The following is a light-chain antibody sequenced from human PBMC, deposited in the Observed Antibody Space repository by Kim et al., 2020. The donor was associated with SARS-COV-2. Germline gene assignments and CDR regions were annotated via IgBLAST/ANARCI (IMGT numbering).Light chain of an antibody. J-gene: IGLJ3*02. CDR3: QAWDSSTVV. CDR1: KLGDNY. V-gene: IGLV3-1*01. Sequence: VSPRQTASFTCSGDKLGDNYTFWYQQRPGQSPVLVIYQDTKRPSGIPERFSGSNSGNTATLTISEAQAMDEADYYCQAWDSSTVVFGGGTQLTVL. CDR2: QDT.